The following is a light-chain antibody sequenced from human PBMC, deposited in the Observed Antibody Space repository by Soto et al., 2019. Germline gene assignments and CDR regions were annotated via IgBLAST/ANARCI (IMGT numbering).Light chain of an antibody. CDR3: QQYNNWRQT. CDR2: GAS. J-gene: IGKJ1*01. V-gene: IGKV3-15*01. CDR1: QSVSSSY. Sequence: EIVITQSPGTLSLSPGERATLSCRPSQSVSSSYLAWYQQKPGQAPRLLLYGASTRATGVPARFSGSGSGTQFTLTISSLQSEDFAVYYCQQYNNWRQTFGQGTKVDIK.